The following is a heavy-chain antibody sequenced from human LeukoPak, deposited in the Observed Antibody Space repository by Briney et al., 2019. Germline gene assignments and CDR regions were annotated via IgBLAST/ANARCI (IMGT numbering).Heavy chain of an antibody. V-gene: IGHV4-38-2*01. Sequence: PSETLSLTCAASGYSISSGYYWGWIRQPPGQGLEWIGSTYHSGSTYYNPSLKSRVTISVDTFKNQFSLKLSSVTAADTAVYYCASQYCSSTSCYVTFHAFDIWGQGTMVTVSS. D-gene: IGHD2-2*01. CDR1: GYSISSGYY. CDR3: ASQYCSSTSCYVTFHAFDI. J-gene: IGHJ3*02. CDR2: TYHSGST.